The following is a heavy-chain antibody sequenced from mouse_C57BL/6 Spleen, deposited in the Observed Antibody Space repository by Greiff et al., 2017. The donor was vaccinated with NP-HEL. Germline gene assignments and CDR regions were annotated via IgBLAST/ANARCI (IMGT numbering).Heavy chain of an antibody. Sequence: EVKLQESGPGLVKPSQSLSLTCSVTGYSITSGYYWNWIRQFPGNKLEWMGYISYDGSNNYNPSLKNRISITRDTSKNQFFLKLNSVTTEDTATYYCARDPMVTTTGFDYWGQGTTLTVSS. D-gene: IGHD2-2*01. J-gene: IGHJ2*01. CDR1: GYSITSGYY. CDR3: ARDPMVTTTGFDY. V-gene: IGHV3-6*01. CDR2: ISYDGSN.